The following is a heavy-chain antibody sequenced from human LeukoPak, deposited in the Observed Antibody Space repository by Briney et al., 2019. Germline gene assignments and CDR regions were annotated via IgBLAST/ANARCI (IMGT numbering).Heavy chain of an antibody. CDR3: ARLPITYSYFDWSQYYFDY. J-gene: IGHJ4*02. D-gene: IGHD3-9*01. Sequence: ASVKVSCKASGYTFTSYGISWVRQAPGQGLEWMGWISAYNGNTNYAQTLQGRVTMTTDTSTSTAYMELRSLRSDDTAVYYCARLPITYSYFDWSQYYFDYWGQGTLVTVSS. CDR2: ISAYNGNT. V-gene: IGHV1-18*01. CDR1: GYTFTSYG.